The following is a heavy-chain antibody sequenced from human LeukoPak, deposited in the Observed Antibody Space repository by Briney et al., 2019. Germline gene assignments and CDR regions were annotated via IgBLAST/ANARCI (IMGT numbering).Heavy chain of an antibody. J-gene: IGHJ4*02. Sequence: GGSLRLSCAASGFTFSSYSMNWVRQAPGKGLEWVSSISSSSSYIYYADSVKGRFTISRDNAKNSLYLQMNSLRAEDTAVYYCARGREGSPAPTDYWGQGTLVTVSS. CDR2: ISSSSSYI. V-gene: IGHV3-21*01. CDR3: ARGREGSPAPTDY. CDR1: GFTFSSYS. D-gene: IGHD2-2*01.